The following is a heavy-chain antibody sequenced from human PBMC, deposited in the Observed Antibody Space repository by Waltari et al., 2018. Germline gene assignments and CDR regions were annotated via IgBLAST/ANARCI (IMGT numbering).Heavy chain of an antibody. CDR3: AKPFYNWDDPLDS. Sequence: EVQLLQSGGDWVQPGGSLRLSCVNPGFTFGHHAISCVRQAPGTGLEWVSAISVSDFTYYADSVRGRFTISRDTSKNTVYLQLNSLRGEDAAVYYCAKPFYNWDDPLDSWGQGTLVTVSS. CDR1: GFTFGHHA. V-gene: IGHV3-23*01. D-gene: IGHD1-20*01. CDR2: ISVSDFT. J-gene: IGHJ4*02.